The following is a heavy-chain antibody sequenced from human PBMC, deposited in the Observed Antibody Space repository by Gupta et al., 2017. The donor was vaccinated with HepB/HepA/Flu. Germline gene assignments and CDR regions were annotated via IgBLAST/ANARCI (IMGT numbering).Heavy chain of an antibody. CDR2: IYYSGRT. CDR3: ARHVLRLLWCVELPNCFDP. V-gene: IGHV4-39*01. D-gene: IGHD3-10*01. J-gene: IGHJ5*02. CDR1: ARSTSTSSYY. Sequence: QRLLLVSVPARVKPSETLSLTCTVSARSTSTSSYYWGGNRQPPGKGLDWIGSIYYSGRTEHNPTLQSRVIIAEDTSKNQFYLNLSPVTAADTALYYCARHVLRLLWCVELPNCFDPRGQGTLVTVSS.